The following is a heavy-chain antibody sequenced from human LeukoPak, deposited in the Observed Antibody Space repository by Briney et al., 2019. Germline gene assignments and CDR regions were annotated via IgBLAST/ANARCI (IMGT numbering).Heavy chain of an antibody. J-gene: IGHJ4*02. CDR3: ATLVEMATIGEDY. CDR2: INPNSGGT. D-gene: IGHD5-24*01. Sequence: ASVKVSCKASGYTFTGYYMHWVRQAPGQGLEWMGWINPNSGGTNYAQKFQGWVTMTRDTSISTAYMELSRLRSDDTAVYYCATLVEMATIGEDYWGQGTLVTVSS. CDR1: GYTFTGYY. V-gene: IGHV1-2*04.